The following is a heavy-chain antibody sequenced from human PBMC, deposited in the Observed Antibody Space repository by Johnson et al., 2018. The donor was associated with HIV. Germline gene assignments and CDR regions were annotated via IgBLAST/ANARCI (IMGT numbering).Heavy chain of an antibody. V-gene: IGHV3-30*04. CDR1: GFTFRSYA. CDR2: ISYDGSNK. Sequence: QVQLVESGGGLVQPGRSLRLSCAASGFTFRSYAMHWVRQAPGKGLEWVAVISYDGSNKYYADSVKGRFPISRDNSKNTLYLQMNRRRAEDTAVYYCAREGGTFYDSSGSLAFDIWGQGTMVAVSS. CDR3: AREGGTFYDSSGSLAFDI. D-gene: IGHD3-22*01. J-gene: IGHJ3*02.